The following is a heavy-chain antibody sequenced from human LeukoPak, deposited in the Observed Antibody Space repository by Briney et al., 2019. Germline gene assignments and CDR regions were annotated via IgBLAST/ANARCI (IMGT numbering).Heavy chain of an antibody. Sequence: GESLKISCKGSGYSFTSYWIGWVRQMPGKGLEWMGIMYPSESDTRYTPSFQGQVTISTDKSISTAYLQWSSLKASDSAMYYCARAQTPDTFDIWGQGTMVTVSS. CDR1: GYSFTSYW. CDR3: ARAQTPDTFDI. V-gene: IGHV5-51*01. J-gene: IGHJ3*02. CDR2: MYPSESDT.